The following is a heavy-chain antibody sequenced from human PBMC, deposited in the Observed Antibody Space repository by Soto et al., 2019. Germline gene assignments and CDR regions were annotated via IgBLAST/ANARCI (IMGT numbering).Heavy chain of an antibody. Sequence: PSETLSLTCTVSGGSISSGDYYWSWIRQPPGKGLEWIGSIYYSGSTYYNPSLKSRVTISVDRSKNQFSLKLNSVTAADTAVCYCGSRHNSPYFEYWGEGTLVSVSS. D-gene: IGHD1-20*01. CDR2: IYYSGST. J-gene: IGHJ4*02. V-gene: IGHV4-30-4*01. CDR3: GSRHNSPYFEY. CDR1: GGSISSGDYY.